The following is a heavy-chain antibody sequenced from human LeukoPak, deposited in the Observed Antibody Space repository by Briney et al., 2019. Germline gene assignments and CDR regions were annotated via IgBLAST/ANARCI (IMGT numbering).Heavy chain of an antibody. V-gene: IGHV1-69*06. Sequence: ASVKVSCKASGGTFSSYAISWVRQAPGQGLERMGGIIPIFGTANYAQKFQGRVTITADKSTSTAYMELSSLRSEDTAVYYCARSSSGWLSPDYWGQGTLVTVSS. CDR1: GGTFSSYA. CDR2: IIPIFGTA. J-gene: IGHJ4*02. D-gene: IGHD6-19*01. CDR3: ARSSSGWLSPDY.